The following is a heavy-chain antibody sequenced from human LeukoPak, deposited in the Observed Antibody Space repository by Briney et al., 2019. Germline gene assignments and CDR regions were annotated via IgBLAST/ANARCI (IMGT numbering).Heavy chain of an antibody. CDR1: GGSISSGGYY. CDR2: FYYSGST. Sequence: SQTLSLTCTVSGGSISSGGYYWNWIRQPPGKGLEWIGHFYYSGSTNYNPSLKSRVTISVDTSRNQFSLKLTSVTAADTAVYYCARGQGGNYYLNYFDYWGQGALVTVSS. V-gene: IGHV4-61*08. D-gene: IGHD1-26*01. J-gene: IGHJ4*02. CDR3: ARGQGGNYYLNYFDY.